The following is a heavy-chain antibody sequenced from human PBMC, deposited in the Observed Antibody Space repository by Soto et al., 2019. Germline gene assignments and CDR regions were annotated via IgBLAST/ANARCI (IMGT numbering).Heavy chain of an antibody. V-gene: IGHV3-23*01. J-gene: IGHJ4*02. D-gene: IGHD2-8*01. CDR2: ITGSGGNT. CDR1: GFTFSSYA. CDR3: AKTHCSNGVCSYPEHFDY. Sequence: EVQLLESGGGLVQPGGSLRLSCAASGFTFSSYAMSWVRQAPGQGLEWVSAITGSGGNTYNADSVKGRFTVSRDNSKNTLYLQMYSLRAEDTAVYYCAKTHCSNGVCSYPEHFDYWGQGTLVTVSS.